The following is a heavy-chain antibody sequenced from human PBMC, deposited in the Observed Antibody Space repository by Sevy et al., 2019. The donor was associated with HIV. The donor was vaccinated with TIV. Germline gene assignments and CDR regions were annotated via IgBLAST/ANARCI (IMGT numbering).Heavy chain of an antibody. Sequence: SETLSLTCTVSGGSITSLYWNWIRQPPGKGLEWIANIYYNGHINYNPSLKSRVTLSLDTSKNKCPLRLGSVTAADTAMYYCAGENAWGRGYSWGQGTLVTVSS. CDR1: GGSITSLY. V-gene: IGHV4-59*08. CDR2: IYYNGHI. D-gene: IGHD1-26*01. J-gene: IGHJ4*02. CDR3: AGENAWGRGYS.